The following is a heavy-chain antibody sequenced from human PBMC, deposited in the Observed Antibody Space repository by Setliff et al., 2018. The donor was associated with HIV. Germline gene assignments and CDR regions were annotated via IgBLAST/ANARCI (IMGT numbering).Heavy chain of an antibody. Sequence: GGSLRLSCVASGFSINDYDMNWVRQAPGKGLEWVSHISGSGQTIYYADSVRGRITISRDNAQNSVYLQMTSLRAEDTAVYFCARGSCSSASCAIDCWGQGTLVTVSS. V-gene: IGHV3-11*04. CDR3: ARGSCSSASCAIDC. CDR1: GFSINDYD. J-gene: IGHJ4*02. D-gene: IGHD2-2*01. CDR2: ISGSGQTI.